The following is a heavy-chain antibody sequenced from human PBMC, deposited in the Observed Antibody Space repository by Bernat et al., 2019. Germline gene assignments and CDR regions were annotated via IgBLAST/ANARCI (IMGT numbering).Heavy chain of an antibody. Sequence: QLQLQESGPGLVKPSETLSLTCTVSGGSISSSSYYWGWIRQPPGKGLEWIGSIYYSGSTYYNPSLKSRVTISVDTSKNQFSLKLSSVTAADTAVYYCARLIYRGWRQLMSWFDPWGQGTLVTVSS. V-gene: IGHV4-39*01. CDR3: ARLIYRGWRQLMSWFDP. CDR1: GGSISSSSYY. J-gene: IGHJ5*02. D-gene: IGHD5-24*01. CDR2: IYYSGST.